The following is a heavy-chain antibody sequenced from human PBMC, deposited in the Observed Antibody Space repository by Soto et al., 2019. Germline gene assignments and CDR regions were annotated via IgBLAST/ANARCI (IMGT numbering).Heavy chain of an antibody. Sequence: SETLSLTCAVSGGSISSGGYSWSWIRQPPGKGLEWIGYMYHSGSTYYNPSLKSRVTISVDRSKNQFSLKLSSVTAADTSLYYCARVTDYWGKGTLVTVYS. CDR3: ARVTDY. V-gene: IGHV4-30-2*01. CDR2: MYHSGST. J-gene: IGHJ4*02. CDR1: GGSISSGGYS.